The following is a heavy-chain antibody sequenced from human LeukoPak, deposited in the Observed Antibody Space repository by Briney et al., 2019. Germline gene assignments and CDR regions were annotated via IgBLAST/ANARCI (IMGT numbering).Heavy chain of an antibody. CDR2: IRGTVDNT. Sequence: GGSLRLSCAASGFTFSNYAMGWVRRAPGKGLEWVSSIRGTVDNTHYADAVKGRFTISRDISKNTLYLQMNSLRAEDTARYYCAKASTRDTGYYFDPWGQGTLVTVSS. D-gene: IGHD3-9*01. J-gene: IGHJ4*02. CDR3: AKASTRDTGYYFDP. CDR1: GFTFSNYA. V-gene: IGHV3-23*01.